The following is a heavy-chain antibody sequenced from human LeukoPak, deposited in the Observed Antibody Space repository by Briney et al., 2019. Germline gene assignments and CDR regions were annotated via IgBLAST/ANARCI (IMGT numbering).Heavy chain of an antibody. Sequence: PSETLSLTCTVSGGXISSNDCSWVRQPAGEGLEWIGRIYSSWSTDYNPSLKTRVTMSVDPSKNQFSLKLNSVSAADTAVYFCARDRIAAVGMDYWGQGTLVTVSS. V-gene: IGHV4-4*07. CDR3: ARDRIAAVGMDY. D-gene: IGHD6-13*01. J-gene: IGHJ4*02. CDR2: IYSSWST. CDR1: GGXISSND.